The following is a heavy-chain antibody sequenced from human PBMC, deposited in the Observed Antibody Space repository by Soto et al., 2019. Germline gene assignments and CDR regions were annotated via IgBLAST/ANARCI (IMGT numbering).Heavy chain of an antibody. Sequence: QVQLQESGPGLVKPSETLSLTCTVSSGSISGSYWAWIRQPPGKGLKYIGHISYTGTTNYSPPLPTRVTTSVDTSKNQFSLKLTSVTAADTAVYYCARHATGGTYPLDYWGQGTLVTVSS. V-gene: IGHV4-59*08. CDR1: SGSISGSY. CDR2: ISYTGTT. CDR3: ARHATGGTYPLDY. J-gene: IGHJ4*02. D-gene: IGHD1-26*01.